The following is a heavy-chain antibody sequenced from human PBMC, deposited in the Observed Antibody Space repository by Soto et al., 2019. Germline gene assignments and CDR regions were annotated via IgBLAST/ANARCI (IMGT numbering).Heavy chain of an antibody. Sequence: GGSLRLSCAASGFIFNDYALHWVRQAPGKGLELVALISKDGSYKYYADSVKGRFTISRDNSKKTLSLQINSLRADDTVVYFCVREVRDFWSGYYDPWGQGTLVTVSS. V-gene: IGHV3-30*04. CDR1: GFIFNDYA. J-gene: IGHJ5*02. CDR2: ISKDGSYK. D-gene: IGHD3-3*01. CDR3: VREVRDFWSGYYDP.